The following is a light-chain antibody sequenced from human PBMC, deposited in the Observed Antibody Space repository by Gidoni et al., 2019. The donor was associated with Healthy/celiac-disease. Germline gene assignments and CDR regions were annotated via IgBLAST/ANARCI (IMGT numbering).Light chain of an antibody. V-gene: IGKV3-11*01. Sequence: EIVLTQSPATLSLSPGERATLSCRASQSVSSYLAWYQQTPGQAPRLLIYDASHSATRIPARFSGSGSGTDFTLTISSLEPEDFAVYYCQQRSNWPLLTFGGGTKVEIK. CDR3: QQRSNWPLLT. J-gene: IGKJ4*01. CDR2: DAS. CDR1: QSVSSY.